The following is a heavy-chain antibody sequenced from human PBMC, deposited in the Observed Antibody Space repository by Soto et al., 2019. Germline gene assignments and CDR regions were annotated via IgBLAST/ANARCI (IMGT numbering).Heavy chain of an antibody. J-gene: IGHJ4*02. D-gene: IGHD3-22*01. CDR1: GGSISSGGYY. V-gene: IGHV4-30-2*01. CDR3: ASFSGYYPFFDY. Sequence: SETLSLTCTVSGGSISSGGYYWSWIRQPPGKGLEWIGYIYQSGNTYYNPSLKGRVTISVDRSKNQFSLKLSSVTAADTAVYYCASFSGYYPFFDYWGQGTLVTVSS. CDR2: IYQSGNT.